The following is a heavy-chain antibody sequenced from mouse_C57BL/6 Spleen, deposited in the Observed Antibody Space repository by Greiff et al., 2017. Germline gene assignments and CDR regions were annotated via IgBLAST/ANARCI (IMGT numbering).Heavy chain of an antibody. Sequence: EVQLQQSGTVLARPGASVKMSCKTSGYTFTSYWMHWVKQRPGQGLEWIGAIYPGNSDTSYNQKFKGKAKLTAVTSASTAYMELSSLTNEDSAVYYCTRGHITTVVAGAMDYWGQGTSVTVSS. D-gene: IGHD1-1*01. CDR3: TRGHITTVVAGAMDY. V-gene: IGHV1-5*01. J-gene: IGHJ4*01. CDR1: GYTFTSYW. CDR2: IYPGNSDT.